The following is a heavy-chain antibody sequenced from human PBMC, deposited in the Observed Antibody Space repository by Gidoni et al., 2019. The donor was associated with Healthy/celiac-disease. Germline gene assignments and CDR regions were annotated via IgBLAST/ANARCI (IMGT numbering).Heavy chain of an antibody. D-gene: IGHD3-10*01. V-gene: IGHV3-9*01. Sequence: EVQLVESGGGLVQPGRSLSLSCAASGFTLDDYAMHWVRQAPGKGLEWVSGISWNSGSIGYADSVKGRFTISRDNAKNSLYLQMNSLRAEDTALYYCAKDMGGEGRVMDVWGQGTTVTVSS. CDR1: GFTLDDYA. CDR2: ISWNSGSI. CDR3: AKDMGGEGRVMDV. J-gene: IGHJ6*02.